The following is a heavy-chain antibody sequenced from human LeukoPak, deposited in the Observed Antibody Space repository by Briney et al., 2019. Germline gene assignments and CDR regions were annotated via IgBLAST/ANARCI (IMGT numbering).Heavy chain of an antibody. CDR3: AKGGNWASVS. CDR2: IRHDGTDQ. D-gene: IGHD7-27*01. Sequence: GGSLRLSCVGSGFTFNVHWVRQVPGKGLEWLTFIRHDGTDQHYADSVRGRFTISRDNSKNAVYLQMNSLRPEDTALYYCAKGGNWASVSWGQGTLVTVSS. J-gene: IGHJ5*02. CDR1: GFTFN. V-gene: IGHV3-30*02.